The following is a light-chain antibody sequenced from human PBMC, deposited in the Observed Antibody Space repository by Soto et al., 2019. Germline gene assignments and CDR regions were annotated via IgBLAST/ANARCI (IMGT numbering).Light chain of an antibody. CDR2: AGS. V-gene: IGLV2-23*01. J-gene: IGLJ1*01. Sequence: QSALTQPASVSGSPGQSITISCTGTSSDVGSYNLVSWYQQYAGKAPKLMIYAGSKRPSGVSDRFSGSKSGNTASLTISGLQPEDEADYYCCSYAGSQGTNDVFGPGTKLTVL. CDR1: SSDVGSYNL. CDR3: CSYAGSQGTNDV.